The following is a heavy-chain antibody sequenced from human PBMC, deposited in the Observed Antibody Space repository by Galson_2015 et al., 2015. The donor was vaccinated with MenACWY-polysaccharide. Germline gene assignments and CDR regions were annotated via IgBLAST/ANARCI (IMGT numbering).Heavy chain of an antibody. D-gene: IGHD6-19*01. J-gene: IGHJ4*02. Sequence: SLRLSCAASGFTFSSYWMIWVRQAPGTGLEWVATIKQDGSEEYYVDSVKGRFTISRDNAKNSLYLQMNSLRVEDTAVYYCASSASGWYGDWGQGTMVTVSS. CDR3: ASSASGWYGD. V-gene: IGHV3-7*01. CDR2: IKQDGSEE. CDR1: GFTFSSYW.